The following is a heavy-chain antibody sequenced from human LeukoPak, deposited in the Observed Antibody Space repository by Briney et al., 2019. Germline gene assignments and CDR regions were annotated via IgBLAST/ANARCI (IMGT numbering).Heavy chain of an antibody. CDR1: GFSLSTSGMC. Sequence: RESGPAPVKPTQTLTLTCTFSGFSLSTSGMCVSWVRQPPGKALEWLARIDWDDDKYYSTSLETRLTISKDTSKNQVVLTMTNMDPVDTATYHCATFGTRTQYFDYWGQGTLVTVSS. J-gene: IGHJ4*02. CDR3: ATFGTRTQYFDY. D-gene: IGHD3-16*01. V-gene: IGHV2-70*11. CDR2: IDWDDDK.